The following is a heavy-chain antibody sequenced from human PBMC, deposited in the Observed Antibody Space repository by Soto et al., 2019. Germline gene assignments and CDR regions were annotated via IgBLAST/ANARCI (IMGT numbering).Heavy chain of an antibody. CDR3: ARNEYSSSNYYYGMDV. V-gene: IGHV2-70*11. Sequence: SGPTLVNPTQTLTPTCTFSGFSLSTSGMCVSWIRQPPGKALEWLARIDWDDDKYYSTSLKTRLTISKDTSKNQVVLTMTNMDPVDTATYYCARNEYSSSNYYYGMDVWGQGTTVTSP. CDR2: IDWDDDK. J-gene: IGHJ6*02. CDR1: GFSLSTSGMC. D-gene: IGHD6-6*01.